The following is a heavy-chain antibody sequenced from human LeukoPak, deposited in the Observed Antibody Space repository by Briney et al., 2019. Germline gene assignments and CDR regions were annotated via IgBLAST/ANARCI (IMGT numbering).Heavy chain of an antibody. CDR2: ISYDGSNK. CDR3: AKDLRTTRSDYYFDN. D-gene: IGHD4-11*01. V-gene: IGHV3-30*18. J-gene: IGHJ4*02. CDR1: GFTFRSYA. Sequence: PGGSLRLSCAASGFTFRSYAMNWVRQAPGKGLEWVAAISYDGSNKYYADSVKGRFTISRDNSKNTLYLQMNSLRAEDTAVFYCAKDLRTTRSDYYFDNWGQGTLVTVSS.